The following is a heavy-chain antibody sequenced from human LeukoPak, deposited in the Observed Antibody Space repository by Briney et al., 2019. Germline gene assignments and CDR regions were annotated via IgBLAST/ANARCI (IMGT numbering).Heavy chain of an antibody. V-gene: IGHV3-74*01. J-gene: IGHJ4*02. Sequence: GWSLRLSCAASGFTVTSNWIHWVRQAPGKGLVWVSRIDDAGSGTSYADSVKGRFTISRDTAKNTVYLQMNSLRVDDTAVYYCATVFDLWGQGTLVTVSS. CDR3: ATVFDL. CDR2: IDDAGSGT. CDR1: GFTVTSNW.